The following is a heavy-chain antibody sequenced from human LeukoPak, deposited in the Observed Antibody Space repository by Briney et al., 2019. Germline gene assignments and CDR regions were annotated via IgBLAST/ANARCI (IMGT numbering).Heavy chain of an antibody. CDR2: IYPGDSDT. CDR3: ARRHNYGSESYSFFDL. J-gene: IGHJ4*02. CDR1: GYNFFSYW. Sequence: GESLKISCKGSGYNFFSYWIAWVRQMPGKGLEWMGIIYPGDSDTRYSPSFEGQVTISADRTTTTAYLQWSSLKASDTAIYYCARRHNYGSESYSFFDLWCQGTLVTVSS. D-gene: IGHD3-10*01. V-gene: IGHV5-51*01.